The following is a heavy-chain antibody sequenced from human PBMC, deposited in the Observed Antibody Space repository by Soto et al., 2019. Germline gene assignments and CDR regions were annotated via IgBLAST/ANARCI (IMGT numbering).Heavy chain of an antibody. CDR1: GFTFTSYA. CDR3: AKDGSRYCSSTSCLNWFDP. J-gene: IGHJ5*02. CDR2: ITDSGVRT. Sequence: PGGSLRLSCAASGFTFTSYAMNWVRQAPGKGLEWVSAITDSGVRTYYADSVRGRFTISRDNSKNTLYLQMNSLRAEDTAVYYCAKDGSRYCSSTSCLNWFDPWGQGILVTVSS. V-gene: IGHV3-23*01. D-gene: IGHD2-2*01.